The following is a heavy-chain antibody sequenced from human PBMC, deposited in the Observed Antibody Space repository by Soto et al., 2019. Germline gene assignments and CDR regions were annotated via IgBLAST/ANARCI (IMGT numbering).Heavy chain of an antibody. CDR2: TSYDGNNK. CDR1: GFRFKSFV. D-gene: IGHD3-16*01. Sequence: QVQLVESGGGVVQPGTSLRLSCAASGFRFKSFVMHWVRQAPGKGLEWVAFTSYDGNNKVYGDSVKGRFTVSRDNSRNTLHLQMDFLRPENTALYYCARWGTTGGFDLWCQGALVSVSS. CDR3: ARWGTTGGFDL. V-gene: IGHV3-30*19. J-gene: IGHJ4*02.